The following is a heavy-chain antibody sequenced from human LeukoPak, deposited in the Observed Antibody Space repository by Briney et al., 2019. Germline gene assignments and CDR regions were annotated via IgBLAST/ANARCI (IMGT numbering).Heavy chain of an antibody. CDR1: GGSISSYY. V-gene: IGHV4-59*08. Sequence: SETLSLTCTVSGGSISSYYWSWIRQPPGKGLEWIGYIYYSGSTNYNPSLKSRVTISVGTSKNQFSLKLSSVTAADTAVYYCARLWDDAFDIWGQGTMVTVSS. D-gene: IGHD3-16*01. CDR2: IYYSGST. CDR3: ARLWDDAFDI. J-gene: IGHJ3*02.